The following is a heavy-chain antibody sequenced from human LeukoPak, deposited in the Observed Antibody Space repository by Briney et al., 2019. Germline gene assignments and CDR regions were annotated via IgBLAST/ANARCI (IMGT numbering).Heavy chain of an antibody. J-gene: IGHJ4*02. D-gene: IGHD2-2*01. V-gene: IGHV3-23*01. CDR1: GFTFSSYS. Sequence: GGSLRLSCAASGFTFSSYSMSWVRQAPGKGLEWVSVINGNGDTTFYADSVKGRFTISRDNSRDTLYLQMNSLRAEDTAVYFCAKSLSYLLLKSAHGYCGQGTLVTVSS. CDR3: AKSLSYLLLKSAHGY. CDR2: INGNGDTT.